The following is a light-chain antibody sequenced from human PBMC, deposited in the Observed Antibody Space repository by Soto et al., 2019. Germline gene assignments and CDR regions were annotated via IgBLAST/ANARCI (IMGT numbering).Light chain of an antibody. CDR1: NIGSKS. J-gene: IGLJ3*02. V-gene: IGLV3-21*04. CDR3: QVWDSSSDPWV. Sequence: SYELTQPPSVSVAPGKTARITCGGNNIGSKSVHWCQQKPGQAPVLVIYYDSDRPSGIPERFSGSNSGNTATLTTSRVEAGDEADYYCQVWDSSSDPWVFGGGTKLTVL. CDR2: YDS.